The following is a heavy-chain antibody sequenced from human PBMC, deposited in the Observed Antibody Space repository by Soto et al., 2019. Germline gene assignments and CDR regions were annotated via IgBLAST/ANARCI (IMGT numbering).Heavy chain of an antibody. Sequence: GGSLRLSCAASGFTFSSYAMSWVRQAPGKGLEWVSAISGSGGSTYYADSVKGRFTISRDNSKNTLYLQMNSLRAEDTAVYYCAKDSAPYIVVVTAAMQIWGQGTLVTVSS. CDR2: ISGSGGST. V-gene: IGHV3-23*01. CDR3: AKDSAPYIVVVTAAMQI. D-gene: IGHD2-2*01. J-gene: IGHJ4*02. CDR1: GFTFSSYA.